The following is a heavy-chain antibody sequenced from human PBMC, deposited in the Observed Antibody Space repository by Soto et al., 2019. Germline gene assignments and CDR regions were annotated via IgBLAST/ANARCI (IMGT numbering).Heavy chain of an antibody. CDR1: GFTFSSYS. V-gene: IGHV3-48*01. Sequence: EVQLVESGGGLVQPGGSLRLSCAASGFTFSSYSMNWVRQAPGKGLEWVSYISSSSSTIYYADSVKGRFTISRDNAKNSLYLQMNSLRAEDTAVYYCARALAVVVPAAIGRRKYSYMDVWGKGTTVTVSS. CDR3: ARALAVVVPAAIGRRKYSYMDV. J-gene: IGHJ6*03. D-gene: IGHD2-2*02. CDR2: ISSSSSTI.